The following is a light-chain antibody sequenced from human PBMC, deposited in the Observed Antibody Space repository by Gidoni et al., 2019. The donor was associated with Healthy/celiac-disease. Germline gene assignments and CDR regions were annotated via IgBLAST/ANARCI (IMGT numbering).Light chain of an antibody. J-gene: IGLJ3*02. CDR2: SNN. CDR1: SSNIGSNT. CDR3: AAWDDSLNGWV. V-gene: IGLV1-44*01. Sequence: QSVLTQPPSASGTPGQRVTISCSGSSSNIGSNTVNWYQQLPGTDPKLLIYSNNQRPSGVPDRFSGSKSGTSASLAISGLLSEDEADYYCAAWDDSLNGWVFGGGTKLTVL.